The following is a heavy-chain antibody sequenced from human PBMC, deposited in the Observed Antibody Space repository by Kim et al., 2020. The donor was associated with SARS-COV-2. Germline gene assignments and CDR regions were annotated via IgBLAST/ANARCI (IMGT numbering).Heavy chain of an antibody. V-gene: IGHV3-48*04. D-gene: IGHD2-21*01. Sequence: ETLSLTCAASGFTFSDYSMNWVRQAPGKGLEWISYIRISDGAIFYADSVRGRFTISTDNAKNSLYLQMNSLRAEDTAVYYCARDLGYSFDYWGQGSLVTVSS. CDR3: ARDLGYSFDY. CDR1: GFTFSDYS. J-gene: IGHJ4*02. CDR2: IRISDGAI.